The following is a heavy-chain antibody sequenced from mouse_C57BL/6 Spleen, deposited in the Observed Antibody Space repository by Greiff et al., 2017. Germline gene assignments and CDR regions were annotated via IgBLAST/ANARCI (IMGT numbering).Heavy chain of an antibody. Sequence: QVQLQQPGAELVKPGASVTLSCKASGYTFTSYGMHWVKQRPGQGLEWMGMIHPNSGSTSYNEKFKSKATLTVDKSSSTAYMQFIILTSEDSAVYYCASSNSYYDYGSFNDWGQGTSVTVSS. V-gene: IGHV1-64*01. CDR1: GYTFTSYG. CDR3: ASSNSYYDYGSFND. J-gene: IGHJ4*01. CDR2: IHPNSGST. D-gene: IGHD1-1*01.